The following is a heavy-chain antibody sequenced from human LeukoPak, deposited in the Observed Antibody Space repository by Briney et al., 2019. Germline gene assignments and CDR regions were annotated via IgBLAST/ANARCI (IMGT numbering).Heavy chain of an antibody. V-gene: IGHV4-59*01. CDR3: ARDRRWESLHAFGM. J-gene: IGHJ3*02. D-gene: IGHD1-26*01. Sequence: PSETLSLTCTVSGGSISSYFWSWIRQPPGKGLEWIAYVHYSDNSNYNPSLKSRISISLDTSKNQFSLKLTSVTAADTAVYYCARDRRWESLHAFGMWGHGTMVTVSS. CDR2: VHYSDNS. CDR1: GGSISSYF.